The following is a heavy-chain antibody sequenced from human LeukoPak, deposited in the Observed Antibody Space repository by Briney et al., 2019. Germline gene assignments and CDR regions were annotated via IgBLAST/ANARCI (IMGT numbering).Heavy chain of an antibody. CDR1: GFTFGSYS. J-gene: IGHJ4*02. V-gene: IGHV3-21*01. CDR2: ISSSSSYI. Sequence: GVLRLSCAASGFTFGSYSMNWVRQAPGKGLEWVSSISSSSSYIYYADSVKGRFTISRDNAKNSLYLQMNSLRAEDTAVYYCARAEDYYDSSGYSYYFDYWGQGTLVTVSS. CDR3: ARAEDYYDSSGYSYYFDY. D-gene: IGHD3-22*01.